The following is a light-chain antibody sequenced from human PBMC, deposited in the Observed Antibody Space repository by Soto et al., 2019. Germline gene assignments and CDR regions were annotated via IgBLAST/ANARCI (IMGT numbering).Light chain of an antibody. V-gene: IGKV3-15*01. CDR1: QSVSSN. J-gene: IGKJ1*01. Sequence: EIVMTQSPATLSVSPGERATLSCRASQSVSSNLAWYQQKPGQAPSRLIYGASTRATGIPARFSGSGSGTEFTLTISSLQYEDFAVYYCQQYNNWPPWTFGQGTKVEIK. CDR2: GAS. CDR3: QQYNNWPPWT.